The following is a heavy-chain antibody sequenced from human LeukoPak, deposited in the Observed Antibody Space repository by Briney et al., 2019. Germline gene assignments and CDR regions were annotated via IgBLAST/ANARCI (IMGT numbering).Heavy chain of an antibody. V-gene: IGHV3-21*01. CDR3: ARGPDYYDSTYYFDY. CDR1: GFTFSSYC. J-gene: IGHJ4*02. CDR2: ISATRNNI. D-gene: IGHD3-22*01. Sequence: GGSLRLSCVASGFTFSSYCMNWVRQAPGKGLEWVSSISATRNNIYYADSLRGRFTISRDNADNSLYLRLNSLRAADTAVYYCARGPDYYDSTYYFDYWGQGTLVTVSS.